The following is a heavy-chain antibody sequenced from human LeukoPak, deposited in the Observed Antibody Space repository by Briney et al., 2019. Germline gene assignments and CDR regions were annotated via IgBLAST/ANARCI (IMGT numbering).Heavy chain of an antibody. CDR1: GYTFTGYY. J-gene: IGHJ5*02. D-gene: IGHD1-26*01. V-gene: IGHV1-2*04. Sequence: ASVKVSCKASGYTFTGYYMHWVRQVPGQGLEWMGWINPNSGGTNYAQKFQGWVTMTRDTSISTAYMELSRLRSDDTAVYYCARSGIGYRNWFDPWGQGTLVTVSS. CDR3: ARSGIGYRNWFDP. CDR2: INPNSGGT.